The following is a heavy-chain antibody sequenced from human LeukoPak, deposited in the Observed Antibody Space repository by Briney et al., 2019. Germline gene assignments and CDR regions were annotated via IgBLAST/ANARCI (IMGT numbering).Heavy chain of an antibody. V-gene: IGHV1-18*01. CDR1: GGTFSSYA. D-gene: IGHD6-13*01. CDR3: ARDLGSSGGSSSGY. CDR2: ISAHNGNT. J-gene: IGHJ4*02. Sequence: ASVKVSCKASGGTFSSYAISWVRQAPGQGLEWMGWISAHNGNTNYAQKLQGRVTMTTDTSTSTAYMELRSLRSDDTAVYYCARDLGSSGGSSSGYWGQGTLVTVSS.